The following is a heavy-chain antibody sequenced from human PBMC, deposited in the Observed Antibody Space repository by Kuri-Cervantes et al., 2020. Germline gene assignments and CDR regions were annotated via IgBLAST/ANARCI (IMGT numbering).Heavy chain of an antibody. CDR3: ARGPSTWFDP. CDR1: GFTFSDYY. Sequence: GESLKISCAASGFTFSDYYMTWIRQAPGKGLEWVAYISSIETTIYYADSVKGRFTISRDNAKNSLYLQMNSLRDEDTAVYYCARGPSTWFDPWGQGTLVTVSS. V-gene: IGHV3-11*01. J-gene: IGHJ5*02. CDR2: ISSIETTI.